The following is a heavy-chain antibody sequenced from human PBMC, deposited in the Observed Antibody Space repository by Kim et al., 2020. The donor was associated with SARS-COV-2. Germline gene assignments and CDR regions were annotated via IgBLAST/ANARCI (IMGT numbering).Heavy chain of an antibody. D-gene: IGHD3-3*01. V-gene: IGHV4-59*13. CDR3: ARVRGDTTIFGVVITNFDY. J-gene: IGHJ4*02. CDR1: GGSISSYY. CDR2: IYYSGST. Sequence: SETLSLTCTVSGGSISSYYWSWIRQPPGKGLEWIGYIYYSGSTNYNPSLKSRVTISVDTSKNQFSLKLSSVTAADTAVYYCARVRGDTTIFGVVITNFDYWGQGTLVTVSS.